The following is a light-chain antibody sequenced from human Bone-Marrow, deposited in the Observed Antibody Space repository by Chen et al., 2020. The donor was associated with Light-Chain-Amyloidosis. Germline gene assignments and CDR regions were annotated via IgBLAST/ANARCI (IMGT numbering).Light chain of an antibody. V-gene: IGLV3-25*03. CDR3: QSADSTGIYRV. Sequence: YELTQPPSVSVSPGQTARITCSGDALPDQSAYWYQQKAGQAPVLVINKDSERPSGIPERVSGSSSGTTVTLTISGVQAEDEAVYYCQSADSTGIYRVFGGGTKLTVL. CDR1: ALPDQS. CDR2: KDS. J-gene: IGLJ3*02.